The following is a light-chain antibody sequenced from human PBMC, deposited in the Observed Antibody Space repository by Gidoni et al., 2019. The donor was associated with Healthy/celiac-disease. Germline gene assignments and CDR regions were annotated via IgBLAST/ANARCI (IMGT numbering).Light chain of an antibody. CDR2: LGS. CDR1: QSLLHSNGYNS. CDR3: MQALQTPT. Sequence: DIVMTQSPLSLPVTPGEPASTSCRSSQSLLHSNGYNSLDWYLQKPGQSPQLLIYLGSNRASGVHDRFSGSGSGTDFTLKISRVEAEDVGVYYCMQALQTPTFGQGTRLEIK. J-gene: IGKJ5*01. V-gene: IGKV2-28*01.